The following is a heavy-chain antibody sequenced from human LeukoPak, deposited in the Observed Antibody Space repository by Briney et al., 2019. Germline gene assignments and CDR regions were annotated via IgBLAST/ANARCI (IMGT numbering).Heavy chain of an antibody. V-gene: IGHV1-18*01. D-gene: IGHD3-22*01. CDR3: ARDSKNYYDSSGYQPAFDY. CDR1: GYTFTSYG. Sequence: ASVKVSCKASGYTFTSYGISWVRQAPGQGLEWMGWISAYNGNTNYAQKLQGRVTMTTDTSTSTAYMELRSLGSEDTAVYYCARDSKNYYDSSGYQPAFDYWGQGTLVTVSS. CDR2: ISAYNGNT. J-gene: IGHJ4*02.